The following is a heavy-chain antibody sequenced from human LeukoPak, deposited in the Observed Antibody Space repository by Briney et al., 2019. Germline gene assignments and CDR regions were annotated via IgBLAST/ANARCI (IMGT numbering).Heavy chain of an antibody. CDR3: ARATAMVTDGFDY. CDR2: ISSSGSTI. D-gene: IGHD5-18*01. CDR1: GFTFSSYE. V-gene: IGHV3-48*03. Sequence: PGGSLRLSCAASGFTFSSYEMNWVRQAPGKGLEWVSYISSSGSTIYYADSVKGRFTISRDNAKNSLYLQMNSLRAEDTAVYYCARATAMVTDGFDYWGQGTLVTVSS. J-gene: IGHJ4*02.